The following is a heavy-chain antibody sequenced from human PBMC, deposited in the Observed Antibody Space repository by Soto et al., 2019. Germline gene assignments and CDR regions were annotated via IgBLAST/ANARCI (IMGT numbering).Heavy chain of an antibody. V-gene: IGHV4-59*01. D-gene: IGHD2-15*01. J-gene: IGHJ4*02. CDR2: IYNIGST. CDR1: GGSISGYY. CDR3: ARSGYCGGDNCYXAGYTDY. Sequence: SETLSLTCTVSGGSISGYYWSWLRQPPGKGLEWIGYIYNIGSTNYNPSLRSRVTMSIDTSQEQFSLKLNSVTAADTAVYFCARSGYCGGDNCYXAGYTDYWGQGTLVTVSS.